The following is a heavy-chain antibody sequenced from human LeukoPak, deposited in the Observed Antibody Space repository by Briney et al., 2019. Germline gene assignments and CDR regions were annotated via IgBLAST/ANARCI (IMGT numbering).Heavy chain of an antibody. CDR2: VNPNSGGT. J-gene: IGHJ2*01. V-gene: IGHV1-2*02. Sequence: ASVKVSFKSSGCTFTGYYMHWVRQAPGQGLEGMGWVNPNSGGTNYAQKFQGRVTMTRDTSISTAYMELSRLRSDDTAVYYCARGARTTVVTYWYFDLWGRGTLVTVSS. CDR3: ARGARTTVVTYWYFDL. D-gene: IGHD4-23*01. CDR1: GCTFTGYY.